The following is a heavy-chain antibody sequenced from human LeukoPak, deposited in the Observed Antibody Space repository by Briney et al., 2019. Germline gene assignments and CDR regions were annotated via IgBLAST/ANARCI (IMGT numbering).Heavy chain of an antibody. D-gene: IGHD3-10*02. CDR2: ISSSSSYI. CDR3: AELGITMIGGV. Sequence: PGGSLRLSCAASGFTFSSYSMNWVRQAPGKGLEWVSSISSSSSYIYYPDSVKGRFTISRDNAKNSLYLQMNSLRAEDTAVYYCAELGITMIGGVWGKGTTVTISS. CDR1: GFTFSSYS. V-gene: IGHV3-21*01. J-gene: IGHJ6*04.